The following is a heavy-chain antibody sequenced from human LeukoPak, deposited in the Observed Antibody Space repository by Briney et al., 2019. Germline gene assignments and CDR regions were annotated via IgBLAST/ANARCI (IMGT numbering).Heavy chain of an antibody. CDR1: GFTFTSYG. CDR3: ARVSSSWYYFDY. CDR2: ISGYNGNT. D-gene: IGHD6-13*01. V-gene: IGHV1-18*01. Sequence: ASVKVSCKASGFTFTSYGFSWVGQAHGQGREWMGWISGYNGNTNYAQKLQGTVTMNTDTSTSTAYMELRSLISDDTAIYYCARVSSSWYYFDYWGQGTLVTVSS. J-gene: IGHJ4*02.